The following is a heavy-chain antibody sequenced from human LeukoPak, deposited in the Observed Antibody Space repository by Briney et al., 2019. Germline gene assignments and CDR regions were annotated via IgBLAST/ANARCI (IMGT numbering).Heavy chain of an antibody. Sequence: HPGGSLRLSCAASGFTFSSYGMHWVRQAPGKGPEWVAFIRYDGSNKYYADSVKGRFTISRDNSKNTLYLQMNSLRAEDTAVYYCAKDRGGRGYYGGKSEAIDYWGQGTLVTVSS. CDR2: IRYDGSNK. CDR3: AKDRGGRGYYGGKSEAIDY. CDR1: GFTFSSYG. D-gene: IGHD4-23*01. J-gene: IGHJ4*02. V-gene: IGHV3-30*02.